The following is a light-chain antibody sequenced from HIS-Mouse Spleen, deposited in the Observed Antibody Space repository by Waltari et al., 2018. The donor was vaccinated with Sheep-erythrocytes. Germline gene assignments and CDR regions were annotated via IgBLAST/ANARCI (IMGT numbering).Light chain of an antibody. CDR2: EVS. CDR1: SSDVGGYNY. CDR3: SSYAGSNNWV. Sequence: QSALTQPASVSGSPGQSITISCTGTSSDVGGYNYVSWYQQHPGKAPKPMIYEVSKRPSGVPDRFSGSKSGNTASLTVSGLQAEDEADYYCSSYAGSNNWVFGGGTKLTVL. J-gene: IGLJ3*02. V-gene: IGLV2-8*01.